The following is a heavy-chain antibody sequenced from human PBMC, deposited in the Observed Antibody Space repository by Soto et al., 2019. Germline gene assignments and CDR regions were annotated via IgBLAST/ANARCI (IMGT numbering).Heavy chain of an antibody. Sequence: GASVKVSCKASGYTFTSYYMHWVRQAPGQGLEWMGIINPSGGSTSYAQKFQGRVTMTRDTSTSTVYMELSSLRSEDTAVYYCARVSARVRYYYYYYMDVWGKGTTVTVSS. J-gene: IGHJ6*03. CDR2: INPSGGST. CDR1: GYTFTSYY. CDR3: ARVSARVRYYYYYYMDV. D-gene: IGHD2-2*01. V-gene: IGHV1-46*01.